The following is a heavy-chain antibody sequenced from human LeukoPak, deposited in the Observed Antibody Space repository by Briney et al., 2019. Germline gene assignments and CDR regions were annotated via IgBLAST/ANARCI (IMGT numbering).Heavy chain of an antibody. V-gene: IGHV1-2*02. CDR1: GYTFTGYY. D-gene: IGHD2-8*01. CDR2: ISPNSGST. J-gene: IGHJ4*02. CDR3: ARLLGMVSGMGYFDY. Sequence: ASVKVSCAASGYTFTGYYIHWVRQAPGQGLEWMGWISPNSGSTNYAYKFKGRVTMTRDTSISTDYMDLSRLRSDGTALYYCARLLGMVSGMGYFDYWGQGTLVTVSS.